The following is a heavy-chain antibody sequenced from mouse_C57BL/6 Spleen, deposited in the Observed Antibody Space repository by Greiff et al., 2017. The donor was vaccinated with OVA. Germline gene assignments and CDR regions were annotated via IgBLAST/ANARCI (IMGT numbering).Heavy chain of an antibody. J-gene: IGHJ2*01. CDR2: INPSNGGT. Sequence: QVQLKQPGTELVKPGASVKLSCKASGYTFTSYWMHWVKQRPGQGLEWIGNINPSNGGTNYNEKFKSKATLTVDTSSSTAYMQLSSLTSEDSAVYYCARSPFTTVVGRYFDYWGQGTTLTVSA. CDR1: GYTFTSYW. CDR3: ARSPFTTVVGRYFDY. D-gene: IGHD1-1*01. V-gene: IGHV1-53*01.